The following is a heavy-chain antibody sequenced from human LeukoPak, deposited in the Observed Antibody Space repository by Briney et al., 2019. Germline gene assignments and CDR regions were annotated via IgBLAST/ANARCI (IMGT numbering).Heavy chain of an antibody. J-gene: IGHJ4*02. CDR1: GFTFSSYG. D-gene: IGHD1-26*01. V-gene: IGHV3-23*01. CDR2: ITGSGGRT. Sequence: GGSLRLSCAASGFTFSSYGMYWVRQAPGKGLEWVSAITGSGGRTYYADSVKGRFTISRDNSKNTLYLQMSSLRAEDTAIYYCAKEYTGTFSPFPSYFDNWGQGTLVTVSS. CDR3: AKEYTGTFSPFPSYFDN.